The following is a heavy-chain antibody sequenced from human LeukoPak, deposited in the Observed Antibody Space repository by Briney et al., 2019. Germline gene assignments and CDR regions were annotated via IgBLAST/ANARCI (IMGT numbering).Heavy chain of an antibody. CDR3: ATDKLYSSSFDGY. J-gene: IGHJ4*02. D-gene: IGHD6-13*01. V-gene: IGHV1-24*01. CDR1: GYTFTSYY. Sequence: ASVKVSCKASGYTFTSYYMHWVRQAPGQGLEWMGGFDPEDGETIYAQKFQGRVTMTEDTSTDTAYMELSSLRSEDTAVYYCATDKLYSSSFDGYWGQGTLVTVSS. CDR2: FDPEDGET.